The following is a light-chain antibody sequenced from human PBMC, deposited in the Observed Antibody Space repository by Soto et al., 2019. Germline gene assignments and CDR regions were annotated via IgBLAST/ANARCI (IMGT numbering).Light chain of an antibody. Sequence: EIVMTQSPATLSVSPGERATLSCRASQSVSSYLAWYQQKPGQAPRLLIYDASNRATGIPARFSGSGSGTDFTLTISSLQPEDVATYYCQKYNSVWTFGQGTKVDIK. J-gene: IGKJ1*01. CDR2: DAS. CDR1: QSVSSY. CDR3: QKYNSVWT. V-gene: IGKV3D-15*01.